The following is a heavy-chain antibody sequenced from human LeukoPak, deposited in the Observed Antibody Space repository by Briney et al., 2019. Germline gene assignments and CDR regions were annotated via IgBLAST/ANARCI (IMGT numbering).Heavy chain of an antibody. CDR3: AREEVDFWSGYFSSGYYYYYYMDV. Sequence: ASVKVSCKTSGYTFPSYAMNWVRQAPGQGLEWMGWINTNTGNPTYAQGFTGRFVFSLDTSVSTAYLQISSLKAEDTAVYYCAREEVDFWSGYFSSGYYYYYYMDVWGKGTTVTVSS. CDR2: INTNTGNP. J-gene: IGHJ6*03. D-gene: IGHD3-3*01. V-gene: IGHV7-4-1*02. CDR1: GYTFPSYA.